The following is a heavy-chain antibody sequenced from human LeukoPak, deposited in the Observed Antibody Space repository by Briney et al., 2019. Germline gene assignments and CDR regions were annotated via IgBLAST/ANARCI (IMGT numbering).Heavy chain of an antibody. D-gene: IGHD6-19*01. CDR2: ISGGGAGT. CDR1: GLSFGFYA. CDR3: AKEAVAVEVHIDY. V-gene: IGHV3-23*01. J-gene: IGHJ4*02. Sequence: GGSLRLSCAASGLSFGFYAMSWVRQAPGKGLEWVSSISGGGAGTYYADSVKGRFTISRDNSKNTLYLQMNSLRAEDTAVYYCAKEAVAVEVHIDYWGQGTLVTVSS.